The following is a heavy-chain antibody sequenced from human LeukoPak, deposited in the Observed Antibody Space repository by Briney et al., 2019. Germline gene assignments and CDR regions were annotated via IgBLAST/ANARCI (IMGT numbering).Heavy chain of an antibody. Sequence: PSETLSLTCTVSGGSISSYYWSWIRQPPGKGLEWIGYIYYSGSTNYNPSLKSRVTISVDTSKNQFSLKLSSVTAADTAVYYCARDTGYSYGYFPSYYYYGMDVWGQGTTVTVS. CDR3: ARDTGYSYGYFPSYYYYGMDV. CDR1: GGSISSYY. V-gene: IGHV4-59*01. J-gene: IGHJ6*02. D-gene: IGHD5-18*01. CDR2: IYYSGST.